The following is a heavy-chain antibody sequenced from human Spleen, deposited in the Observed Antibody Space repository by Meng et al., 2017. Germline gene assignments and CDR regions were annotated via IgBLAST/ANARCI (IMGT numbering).Heavy chain of an antibody. J-gene: IGHJ4*02. CDR1: GFTFDDYD. D-gene: IGHD6-13*01. CDR2: INWNGGST. Sequence: GESLKISCAASGFTFDDYDMSWVRQAPGKGLEWVSGINWNGGSTGYADSVKGRFTISRDNAKNSLYLQMNSLRAEDTALYYCARLSSGWWRSLDHWGQGTLVTVSS. V-gene: IGHV3-20*04. CDR3: ARLSSGWWRSLDH.